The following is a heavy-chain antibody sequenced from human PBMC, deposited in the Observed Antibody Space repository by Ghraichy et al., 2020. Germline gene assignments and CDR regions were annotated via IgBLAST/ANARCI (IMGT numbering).Heavy chain of an antibody. D-gene: IGHD3-10*01. CDR3: ARDLMEIGKDAETYYYGSGPDY. Sequence: GGSLRLSCAASGFTFSSYGMHWVRQAPGKGLEWVAVIWYDGSNKYYADSVKGRFTISRDNSKNTLYLQMNSLRAEDTAVYYCARDLMEIGKDAETYYYGSGPDYWGQGTLVTVSS. CDR1: GFTFSSYG. V-gene: IGHV3-33*01. J-gene: IGHJ4*02. CDR2: IWYDGSNK.